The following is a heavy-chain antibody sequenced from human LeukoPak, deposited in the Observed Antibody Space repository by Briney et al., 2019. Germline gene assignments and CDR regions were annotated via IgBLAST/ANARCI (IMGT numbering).Heavy chain of an antibody. CDR2: IIPIFGTA. J-gene: IGHJ5*02. CDR1: GGTFSSYA. V-gene: IGHV1-69*05. D-gene: IGHD2-2*01. Sequence: ASVKVSCKASGGTFSSYAISWVRQAPGQGLEWMGGIIPIFGTANYAQKFQGRVTITTDESTSTAYMELSSLRSEDTAVYYCARVKSIVVVPAADTSNNWFDPWGQGTLVTVSS. CDR3: ARVKSIVVVPAADTSNNWFDP.